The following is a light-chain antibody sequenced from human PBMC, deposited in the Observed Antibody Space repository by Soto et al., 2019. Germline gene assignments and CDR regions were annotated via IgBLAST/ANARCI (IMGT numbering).Light chain of an antibody. V-gene: IGLV2-14*01. CDR1: SSDVGGYHY. CDR2: DVS. Sequence: QSALTQPASVSGSPGQSITISCTGTSSDVGGYHYVSWYQQYSGKAPKLMIYDVSNRPSGVSNRFSGSKSGNTASLTISGLQAEDEADYYCSSYTSSSPYVFGTGTKLTVL. CDR3: SSYTSSSPYV. J-gene: IGLJ1*01.